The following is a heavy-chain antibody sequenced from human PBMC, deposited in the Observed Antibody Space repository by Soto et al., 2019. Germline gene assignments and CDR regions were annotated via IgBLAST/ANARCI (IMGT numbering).Heavy chain of an antibody. CDR2: IDPHGSGI. CDR3: TKDTFGGRDS. V-gene: IGHV3-74*01. CDR1: GLILSNYW. Sequence: EEQLVESGGGLVQPGGSLRLSCTGSGLILSNYWMHWVRQSPGKGLVWVSRIDPHGSGINYADSVRGRFTISRDNAKSTLYLQISSLTAEDTALYYCTKDTFGGRDSWGQGTLVTVSS. D-gene: IGHD2-15*01. J-gene: IGHJ4*02.